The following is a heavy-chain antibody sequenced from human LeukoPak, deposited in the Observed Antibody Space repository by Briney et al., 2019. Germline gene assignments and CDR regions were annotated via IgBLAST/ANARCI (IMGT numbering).Heavy chain of an antibody. J-gene: IGHJ6*04. Sequence: GGSLRLSCAASGFTFSSYEMNWVCQAPGKGLEGVSYISSSGSTIYYADSVKGRFTISRDNAKNSLYLQMNSLRAEDTAVYYCAELGITMIGGVWGKGTTVTISS. V-gene: IGHV3-48*03. D-gene: IGHD3-10*02. CDR3: AELGITMIGGV. CDR1: GFTFSSYE. CDR2: ISSSGSTI.